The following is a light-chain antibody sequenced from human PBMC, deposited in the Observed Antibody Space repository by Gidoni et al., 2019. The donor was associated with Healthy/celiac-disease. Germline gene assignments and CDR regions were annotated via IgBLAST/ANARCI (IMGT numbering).Light chain of an antibody. CDR3: QQRSNWPPGVT. CDR2: DAS. CDR1: QMVSSY. V-gene: IGKV3-11*01. Sequence: EIVLTQSPATLSLSPGERATLSCRASQMVSSYLAWYQQKPGQAPRLLIYDASNRATGIPARFSGSGSWTAFTLTISSLEPEDFAVYYCQQRSNWPPGVTFGGGTKVEIK. J-gene: IGKJ4*01.